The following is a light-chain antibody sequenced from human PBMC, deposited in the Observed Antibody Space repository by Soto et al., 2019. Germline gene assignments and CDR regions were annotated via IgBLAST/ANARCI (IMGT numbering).Light chain of an antibody. Sequence: DIQMTQSPSILSASVGDTVNITCRASQSVSTWLAWYQQKPGKAPKVMIYKASTLQIGVPSRFSACGSGTEFTLTISSLQPDDFATYYCQQYNSYVYSFGRGTKLES. CDR3: QQYNSYVYS. CDR1: QSVSTW. V-gene: IGKV1-5*03. CDR2: KAS. J-gene: IGKJ2*03.